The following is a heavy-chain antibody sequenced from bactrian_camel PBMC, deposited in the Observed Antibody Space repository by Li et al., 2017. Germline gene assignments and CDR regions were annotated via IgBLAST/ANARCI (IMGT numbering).Heavy chain of an antibody. J-gene: IGHJ6*01. CDR3: AAEHFYIATMPPRLEPYLFGY. CDR1: GFDFGNCK. V-gene: IGHV3S10*01. CDR2: IEKDGTT. D-gene: IGHD4*01. Sequence: VQLVESGGGSVQTGGSLKLSCLCSGFDFGNCKMRWNRQAATPGQGPDGALVASIEKDGTTHYSDSAKGRFTVSRDNTKTTAYLQMNNVKPEDTAMYYCAAEHFYIATMPPRLEPYLFGYWGRGTQVTVS.